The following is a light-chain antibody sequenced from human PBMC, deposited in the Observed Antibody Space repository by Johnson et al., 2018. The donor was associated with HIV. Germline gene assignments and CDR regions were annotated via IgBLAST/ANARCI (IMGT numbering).Light chain of an antibody. Sequence: QSVLTQPPSVSAAPGQKVTISCSGSSSNIENNYVSWYQQLPGTAPKLLIYDSNKRPSGIPDRFSGSKSGTSATLGITGLQSGDEADYYCGTWDSSLSEGVFGTGTKVTVL. CDR3: GTWDSSLSEGV. CDR1: SSNIENNY. CDR2: DSN. V-gene: IGLV1-51*01. J-gene: IGLJ1*01.